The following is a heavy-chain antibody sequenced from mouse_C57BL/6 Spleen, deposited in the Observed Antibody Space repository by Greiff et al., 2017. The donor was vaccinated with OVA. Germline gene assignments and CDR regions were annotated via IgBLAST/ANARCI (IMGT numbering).Heavy chain of an antibody. J-gene: IGHJ2*01. CDR3: AMGEYLDY. Sequence: EVQLVESGAGLVKPGASLKLSCAASGFTFRDYGMHWVRQTPEKGLEWVAYISSGSSTIYYADPVKGRFTISRDNAKNTLCLQMTSLRSDDTAMYYCAMGEYLDYWGQGTTLTVSS. CDR1: GFTFRDYG. V-gene: IGHV5-17*01. CDR2: ISSGSSTI.